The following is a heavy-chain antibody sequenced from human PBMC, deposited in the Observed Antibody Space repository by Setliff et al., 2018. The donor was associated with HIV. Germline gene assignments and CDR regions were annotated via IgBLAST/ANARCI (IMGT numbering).Heavy chain of an antibody. D-gene: IGHD1-26*01. CDR2: IYHSGST. J-gene: IGHJ6*03. CDR3: ARRRPPPSGTYSRYYMDV. CDR1: GGSISSGGYY. Sequence: TLSLTCTVSGGSISSGGYYWSWIRQHPGKGLEWIGYIYHSGSTFYNPSLQSRAAISVDTAKNQFSLRLSSLTAADTAVYYCARRRPPPSGTYSRYYMDVWGKGTTVTVSS. V-gene: IGHV4-31*03.